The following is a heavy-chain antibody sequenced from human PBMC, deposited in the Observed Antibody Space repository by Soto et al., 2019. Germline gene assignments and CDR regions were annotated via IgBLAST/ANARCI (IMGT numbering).Heavy chain of an antibody. CDR1: GGTFSSYA. J-gene: IGHJ4*02. CDR2: IIPIFGTA. D-gene: IGHD3-22*01. Sequence: AVKVSCKASGGTFSSYAISWVRQAPGQGXEWMGGIIPIFGTANYAQKFQGRVTITADKSTSTAYMELSSLRSEDTAVYYCARAPTYYYDSSGYSDFDYWGQGTLVTVSS. CDR3: ARAPTYYYDSSGYSDFDY. V-gene: IGHV1-69*06.